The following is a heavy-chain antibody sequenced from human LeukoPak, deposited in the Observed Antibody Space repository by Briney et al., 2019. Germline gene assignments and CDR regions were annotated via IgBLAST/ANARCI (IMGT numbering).Heavy chain of an antibody. D-gene: IGHD6-6*01. CDR2: VSFGSSYI. J-gene: IGHJ5*02. CDR1: GFTFRDYT. Sequence: GGSLRLSCAASGFTFRDYTMNWVRQSPGKGLQWDSYVSFGSSYISYADSLKGRFTISRDDAKSSVYLEMTSLRAEDTAVYYCARASTEYSVTDGFDTWGPGTLVTVSS. V-gene: IGHV3-21*01. CDR3: ARASTEYSVTDGFDT.